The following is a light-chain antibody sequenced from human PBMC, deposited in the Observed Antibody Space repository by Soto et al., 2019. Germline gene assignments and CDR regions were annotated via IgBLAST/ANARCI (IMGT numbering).Light chain of an antibody. CDR3: QQCYTTRT. V-gene: IGKV1-39*01. J-gene: IGKJ1*01. CDR1: QSISSY. Sequence: DIQMTQSPSSLSASVGDRVTITCRASQSISSYLNWYQQKPGKAPKLLIYAASTLQSGVPARFSGSGSGADFTLTISSLQPEDFATYYCQQCYTTRTFGQGTKVEI. CDR2: AAS.